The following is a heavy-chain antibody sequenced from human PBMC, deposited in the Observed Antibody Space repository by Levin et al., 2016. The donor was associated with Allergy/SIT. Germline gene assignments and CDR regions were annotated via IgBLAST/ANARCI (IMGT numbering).Heavy chain of an antibody. CDR1: GFTLSSNW. J-gene: IGHJ6*03. CDR2: MTRDGSVA. V-gene: IGHV3-74*01. D-gene: IGHD6-6*01. CDR3: AKGWGFTTSSRGFFMGF. Sequence: GGSLRLSCAASGFTLSSNWMHWVRQAPGKGLVWVARMTRDGSVANYADSVKGRFTISRDNANNTVYLHMNNLRAEDTAVYFCAKGWGFTTSSRGFFMGFWGNGTTVTVSS.